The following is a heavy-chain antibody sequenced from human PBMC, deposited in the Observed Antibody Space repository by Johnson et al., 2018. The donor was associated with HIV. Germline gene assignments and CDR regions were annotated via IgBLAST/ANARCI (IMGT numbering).Heavy chain of an antibody. Sequence: VQLVESGGGLVQPGGSLRLSCAASGFTFSTYAMNWVRQAPGKGLEWVSGINWNGSTGYADSVKGRFTIARDNAKNSLYLQMNSLRVEDTALYYCARVPNDAFDIWGQGTMVTVSS. J-gene: IGHJ3*02. CDR2: INWNGST. CDR1: GFTFSTYA. CDR3: ARVPNDAFDI. V-gene: IGHV3-20*04.